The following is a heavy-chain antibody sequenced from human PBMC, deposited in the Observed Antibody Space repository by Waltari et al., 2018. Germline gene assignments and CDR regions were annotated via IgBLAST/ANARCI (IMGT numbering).Heavy chain of an antibody. CDR3: ARDDPLTSGGGFDG. D-gene: IGHD2-15*01. V-gene: IGHV3-53*02. J-gene: IGHJ3*01. Sequence: EVQLVETGGGLVQPGGSLTLSCAAPGFTVSSICMSWVRQAPGKGLGWVAVIYITGGTYYADSVKGRFTISRDHSKNTLYLQMNSLRAEDTAIYYCARDDPLTSGGGFDGWGKGTMVTVSS. CDR2: IYITGGT. CDR1: GFTVSSIC.